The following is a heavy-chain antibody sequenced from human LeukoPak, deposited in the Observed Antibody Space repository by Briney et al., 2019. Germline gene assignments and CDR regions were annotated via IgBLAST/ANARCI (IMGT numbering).Heavy chain of an antibody. CDR3: AGGDCSSTSCFDY. D-gene: IGHD2-2*01. CDR2: IYYSGST. J-gene: IGHJ4*02. V-gene: IGHV4-59*01. CDR1: GGSISSYY. Sequence: PSETLSLTCTVSGGSISSYYWSWIRQPPGKGLEWIGYIYYSGSTNYNPSLKSRVTISVDTSKNQFSLKPSSVTAADTAVYYCAGGDCSSTSCFDYWGQGTLVTVSS.